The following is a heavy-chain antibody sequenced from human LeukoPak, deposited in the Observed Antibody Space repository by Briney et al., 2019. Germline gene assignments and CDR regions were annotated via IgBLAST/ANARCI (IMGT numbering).Heavy chain of an antibody. CDR3: ARRGYSGNEEFDY. CDR2: IYPVDSDI. CDR1: GYRFTSYW. D-gene: IGHD5-12*01. Sequence: GESLKISCKGSGYRFTSYWIGWVRQMPGKGLECMGLIYPVDSDIRYSPSFQGQVTISADKSIRTAYLQWSSLKASDTAMYYCARRGYSGNEEFDYWGQGTLATVSS. V-gene: IGHV5-51*01. J-gene: IGHJ4*02.